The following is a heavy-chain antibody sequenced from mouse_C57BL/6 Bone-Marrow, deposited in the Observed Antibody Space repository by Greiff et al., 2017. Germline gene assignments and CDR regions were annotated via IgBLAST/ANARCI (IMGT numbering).Heavy chain of an antibody. Sequence: QVQLQQPGAELVKPGASVKMSCKASGYTFTSYWITWVKQRPGQGLEWIGDIYPGSGSTNYNEKFKSKATLTVDTSSSTAYMQLSSLTSENSAVYYCARYVYYNWYFDVWGTGTTVTVSS. D-gene: IGHD2-3*01. CDR1: GYTFTSYW. CDR2: IYPGSGST. CDR3: ARYVYYNWYFDV. J-gene: IGHJ1*03. V-gene: IGHV1-55*01.